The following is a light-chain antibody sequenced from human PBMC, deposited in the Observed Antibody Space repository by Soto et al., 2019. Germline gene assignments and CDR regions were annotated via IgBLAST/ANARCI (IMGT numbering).Light chain of an antibody. CDR2: GAS. V-gene: IGKV3-15*01. Sequence: EIVMTQSPATLSVSPGERATLSCRASQSVSSNLAWYQQKPGQAPRLLIYGASTRATGIPARFSGSGSGTEFALTISSRQSEDFAVYYCQQYNNWPVTFGQGTKVDIK. CDR3: QQYNNWPVT. CDR1: QSVSSN. J-gene: IGKJ1*01.